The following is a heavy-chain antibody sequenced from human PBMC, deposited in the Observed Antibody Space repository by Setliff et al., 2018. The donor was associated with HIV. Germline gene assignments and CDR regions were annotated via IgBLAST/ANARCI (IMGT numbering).Heavy chain of an antibody. CDR3: ARESTAMGLDN. CDR1: GFTFSSYR. CDR2: ISSGSSYI. V-gene: IGHV3-21*06. J-gene: IGHJ4*02. Sequence: KAGGSLRLSCAASGFTFSSYRMNWVRQAPGKGLEWVSSISSGSSYIYYADSLKGRFIISRDNAKNSLYLQMNSLRAEDTAVYYCARESTAMGLDNWGPGTLVTVSS. D-gene: IGHD5-18*01.